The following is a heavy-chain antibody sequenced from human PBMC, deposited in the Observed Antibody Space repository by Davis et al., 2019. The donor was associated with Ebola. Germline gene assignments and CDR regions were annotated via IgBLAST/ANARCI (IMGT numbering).Heavy chain of an antibody. D-gene: IGHD4-17*01. Sequence: GESLKISCPASGFTFSNYGMHWVRQAPGKGLEWVAFIRYDGSNKYYADSVKGRFTISRDNSKNTLYLQMNSLRAEDTAVYYCAQPAEYGDRAEYFQHWGQGTLVTVSS. CDR1: GFTFSNYG. J-gene: IGHJ1*01. CDR2: IRYDGSNK. CDR3: AQPAEYGDRAEYFQH. V-gene: IGHV3-30*02.